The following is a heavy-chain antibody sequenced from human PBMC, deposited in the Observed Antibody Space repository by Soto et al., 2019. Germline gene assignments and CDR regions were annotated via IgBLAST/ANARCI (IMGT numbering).Heavy chain of an antibody. CDR1: GGTFSKQS. Sequence: QVQLVQSGAEVKKPGSSVKVSCKASGGTFSKQSITWVRQAPGQGFEWMGGITPTFGTTKFAQRFQGRVTITAVESTSTAYLELSSLRSEDTAVDYCARWAGSVKYRGFIGPLDYWGQGTQVTVSS. V-gene: IGHV1-69*01. CDR3: ARWAGSVKYRGFIGPLDY. D-gene: IGHD2-21*01. J-gene: IGHJ4*02. CDR2: ITPTFGTT.